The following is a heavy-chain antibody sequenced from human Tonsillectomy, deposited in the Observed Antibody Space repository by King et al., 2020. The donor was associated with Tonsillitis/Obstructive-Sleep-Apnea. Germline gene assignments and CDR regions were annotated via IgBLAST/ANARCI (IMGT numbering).Heavy chain of an antibody. D-gene: IGHD2-15*01. V-gene: IGHV4-34*01. CDR3: ARAPYCSGGRCFDDAFDI. CDR2: INHSGNT. Sequence: VQLQQWGAGLLKPSETLSLTCAVYGGSFSGFYWNWIRQPPGKGMEWIGEINHSGNTNYNPSRTSRVTISVDTSKNQFSRKLTSVTAADTAVYYCARAPYCSGGRCFDDAFDIWGQGTMVTVSS. CDR1: GGSFSGFY. J-gene: IGHJ3*02.